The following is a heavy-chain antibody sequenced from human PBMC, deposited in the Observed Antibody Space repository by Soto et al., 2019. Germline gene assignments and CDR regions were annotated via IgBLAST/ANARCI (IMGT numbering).Heavy chain of an antibody. J-gene: IGHJ4*02. V-gene: IGHV6-1*01. Sequence: PSQTLSLTCAISGDSVSSNTAAWNWIRSSPSRGLEWLGRTYYRSNWRHDYAVSVRSRITVNPDTSKNHFSLQLNSVTPDDTAVYYCARDWGIHGGSAPYYFDYWGQGTLVTVSS. CDR2: TYYRSNWRH. CDR3: ARDWGIHGGSAPYYFDY. D-gene: IGHD3-16*01. CDR1: GDSVSSNTAA.